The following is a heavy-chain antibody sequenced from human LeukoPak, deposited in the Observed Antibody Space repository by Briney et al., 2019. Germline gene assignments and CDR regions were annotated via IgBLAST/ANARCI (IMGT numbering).Heavy chain of an antibody. V-gene: IGHV4-39*01. CDR1: GGSISSNNYY. Sequence: PSETLSLTCTVSGGSISSNNYYWGWTRQPPGKGLEWIGSIYYSGSTYYNPSLKSRVTISVDTSKNQFSLKLSSVTAADTAVYYCARHGEDDSSGYYYDAFDIWGQGTMVTVSS. CDR3: ARHGEDDSSGYYYDAFDI. D-gene: IGHD3-22*01. CDR2: IYYSGST. J-gene: IGHJ3*02.